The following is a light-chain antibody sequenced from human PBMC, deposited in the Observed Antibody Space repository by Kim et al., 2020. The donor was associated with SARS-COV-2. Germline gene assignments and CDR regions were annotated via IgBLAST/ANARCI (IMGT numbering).Light chain of an antibody. J-gene: IGLJ2*01. V-gene: IGLV1-44*01. CDR3: AAWDDSLNGPW. CDR1: SSNIGSNT. CDR2: SNN. Sequence: ELTQPPSASGTPGQRVTISCSGSSSNIGSNTVNWYQQLPGTAPKLLIYSNNQRPSGVPDRFSGSKSGTSASLAISGLQSEDEADYYCAAWDDSLNGPWIGRGTQLTVL.